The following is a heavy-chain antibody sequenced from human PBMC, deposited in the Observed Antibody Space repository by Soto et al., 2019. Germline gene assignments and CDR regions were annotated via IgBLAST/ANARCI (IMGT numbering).Heavy chain of an antibody. D-gene: IGHD5-12*01. J-gene: IGHJ6*02. Sequence: QGQLVQSGPEVKKPGASVKVSCKASGYTFSRYGISWVRQAPGQGLEWMGWVSGYNGDTKYAQKVQGRVIMTIDTSTYTAYIELMSLTSDDTAKYYCAKNGLPLYYYYGIDVWGQGTTVTVSS. V-gene: IGHV1-18*01. CDR2: VSGYNGDT. CDR1: GYTFSRYG. CDR3: AKNGLPLYYYYGIDV.